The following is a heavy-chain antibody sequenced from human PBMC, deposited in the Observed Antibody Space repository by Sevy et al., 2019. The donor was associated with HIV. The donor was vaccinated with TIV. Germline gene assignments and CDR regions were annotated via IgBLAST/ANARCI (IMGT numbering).Heavy chain of an antibody. CDR2: IKQDGSQR. Sequence: GGSLRLSCAASGFSFSDYYMGWVRQAPGKGLEWVANIKQDGSQRYYVDSVKGRFTISRDNAKNSVYLQMNRLRVDETAVYYCARELWPGDYWGQGTLVTVSS. CDR1: GFSFSDYY. V-gene: IGHV3-7*01. J-gene: IGHJ4*02. CDR3: ARELWPGDY. D-gene: IGHD2-21*01.